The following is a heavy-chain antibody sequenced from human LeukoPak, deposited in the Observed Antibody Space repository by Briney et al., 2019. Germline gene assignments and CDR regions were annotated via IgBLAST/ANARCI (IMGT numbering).Heavy chain of an antibody. Sequence: SETLSLTCTVSGGSISSYYWSWIRQPPGKGLEWTGYIYYSGSTNYNPSLKSRVTISVDTSKNQFSLKLSSVTAADTAVYYCARQADYGDYYVDYWGQGTLVTVSS. D-gene: IGHD4-17*01. CDR2: IYYSGST. J-gene: IGHJ4*02. V-gene: IGHV4-59*08. CDR1: GGSISSYY. CDR3: ARQADYGDYYVDY.